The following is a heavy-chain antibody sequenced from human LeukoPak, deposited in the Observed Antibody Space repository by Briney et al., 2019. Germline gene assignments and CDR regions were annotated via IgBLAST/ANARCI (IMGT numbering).Heavy chain of an antibody. CDR1: GFTFSDYY. CDR2: ISSSSSYT. D-gene: IGHD6-13*01. V-gene: IGHV3-11*06. Sequence: GGSLRLSCAASGFTFSDYYMSWIRQAPGKGLEWVSYISSSSSYTNYADSAKGRFTISRDNAKNSLYLQMNSLRAEDTAVYYCARDGYSSSWYWFDYWGQGTLVTVSS. CDR3: ARDGYSSSWYWFDY. J-gene: IGHJ4*02.